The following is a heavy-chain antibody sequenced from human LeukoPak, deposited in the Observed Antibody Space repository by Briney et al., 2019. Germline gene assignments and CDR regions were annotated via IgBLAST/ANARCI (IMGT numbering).Heavy chain of an antibody. D-gene: IGHD1-26*01. CDR1: GFTFSSYW. Sequence: GGSLRLSCAASGFTFSSYWMSWVRQAPWKGLEWVANLKQDGSEKYYVDSVEGRFTISRDNAKNSLYLQMNSLRAEDTAVYYCARESGTIDYWGQGTLVTVSS. J-gene: IGHJ4*02. CDR2: LKQDGSEK. CDR3: ARESGTIDY. V-gene: IGHV3-7*01.